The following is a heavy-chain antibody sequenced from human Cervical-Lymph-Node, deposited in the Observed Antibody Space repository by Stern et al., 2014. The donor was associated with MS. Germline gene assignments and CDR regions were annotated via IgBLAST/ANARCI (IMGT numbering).Heavy chain of an antibody. D-gene: IGHD6-19*01. Sequence: EVQLVESGAALKKPGESLKISCKASGYSFATSWIAWVRQMPGKGLECIGIIYPDDSDTRYSSAFQGQVTISADKSISTAYLQWSSLKASDTAMYYCAGAYSGWYGMDVWGQGTTVTVSS. J-gene: IGHJ6*02. CDR3: AGAYSGWYGMDV. CDR1: GYSFATSW. V-gene: IGHV5-51*03. CDR2: IYPDDSDT.